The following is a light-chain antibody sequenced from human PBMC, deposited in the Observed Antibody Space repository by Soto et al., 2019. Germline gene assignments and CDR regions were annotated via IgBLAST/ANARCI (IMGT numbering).Light chain of an antibody. CDR3: QQYNDYPLT. CDR1: QSISSW. Sequence: DIQMTQSPSTLPASVGDRVTITCLASQSISSWLAWYQQKPGKAPKLLIYDASSLESGVPSRFSGSASGTEFTLTIRSLQPDDFATYYCQQYNDYPLTFGGGTKVDIK. V-gene: IGKV1-5*01. CDR2: DAS. J-gene: IGKJ4*02.